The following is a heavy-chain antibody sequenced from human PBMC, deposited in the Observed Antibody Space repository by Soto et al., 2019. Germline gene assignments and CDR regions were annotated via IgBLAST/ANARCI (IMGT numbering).Heavy chain of an antibody. Sequence: QVQLQQGGAGLLKPSETLSLTCGVYGGSFSGYYWSWFRQPPGKGLEWIGEIEHSGSSTCNPSHKSRFTISVDTSKNQSSPKLNSGTAADTAVYYCARGQGAPSNVPADDFWRLGRYYYMDVWGKGTTVTVSS. D-gene: IGHD3-3*01. V-gene: IGHV4-34*01. J-gene: IGHJ6*03. CDR1: GGSFSGYY. CDR2: IEHSGSS. CDR3: ARGQGAPSNVPADDFWRLGRYYYMDV.